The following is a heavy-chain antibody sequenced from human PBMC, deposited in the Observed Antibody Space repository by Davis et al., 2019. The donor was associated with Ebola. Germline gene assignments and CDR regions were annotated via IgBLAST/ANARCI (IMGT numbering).Heavy chain of an antibody. J-gene: IGHJ4*02. CDR1: GYSFTSYW. CDR3: ARPIMGPTRDHVDY. Sequence: GESLKISCKGFGYSFTSYWIGWVRQMPGKGLEWMGIIYPGDSDTRYSPSFQGQVTISVDKSISTAYLQWNTLKASDTAMYYCARPIMGPTRDHVDYWGQGTLVTVSS. V-gene: IGHV5-51*01. CDR2: IYPGDSDT. D-gene: IGHD1-26*01.